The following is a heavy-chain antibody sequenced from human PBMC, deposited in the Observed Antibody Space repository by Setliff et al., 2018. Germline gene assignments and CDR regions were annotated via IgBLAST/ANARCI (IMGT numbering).Heavy chain of an antibody. J-gene: IGHJ3*02. Sequence: PGGSLRLSCAASGFTFSSYNMNWVRQAPGKGLEWVSSISSSSSYIYYADSVKGRFTISRDNAKNSLYLQMNSLRAEDTGVYYCASAGHSGSWFPFDAFHIWGQGTMVTVSS. CDR1: GFTFSSYN. CDR2: ISSSSSYI. CDR3: ASAGHSGSWFPFDAFHI. V-gene: IGHV3-21*04. D-gene: IGHD6-13*01.